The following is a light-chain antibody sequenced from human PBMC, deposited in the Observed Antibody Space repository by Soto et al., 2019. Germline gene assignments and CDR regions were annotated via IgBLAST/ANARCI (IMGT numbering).Light chain of an antibody. Sequence: QSVLTQPASVSGSAGQSITIFCSGTMRDVGAYNLVSWYQQHPGTAPKLIIYEVRNRPSGISSRFSGSRSGTSASLAITGLQAEDEADYYCQSYDMSLNNHVFGTGTKVTVL. V-gene: IGLV2-14*01. J-gene: IGLJ1*01. CDR2: EVR. CDR1: MRDVGAYNL. CDR3: QSYDMSLNNHV.